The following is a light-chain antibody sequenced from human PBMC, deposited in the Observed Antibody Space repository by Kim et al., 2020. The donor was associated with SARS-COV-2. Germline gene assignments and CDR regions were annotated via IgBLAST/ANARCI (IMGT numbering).Light chain of an antibody. Sequence: VSPGPAASITCSEDKVEEKFVSWFQQRPGQSPVLVVYEDDKRPSGIPERISGSTSGNTATLTISGTQAMDEADYYCQTWDSSTVVFGGGTQLTVL. CDR3: QTWDSSTVV. CDR1: KVEEKF. V-gene: IGLV3-1*01. CDR2: EDD. J-gene: IGLJ3*02.